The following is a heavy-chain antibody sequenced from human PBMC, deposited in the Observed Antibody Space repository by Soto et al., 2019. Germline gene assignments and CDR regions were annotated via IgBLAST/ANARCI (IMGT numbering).Heavy chain of an antibody. CDR2: IKKDGSEK. D-gene: IGHD7-27*01. CDR3: ARTNWYYDL. V-gene: IGHV3-7*03. J-gene: IGHJ5*02. Sequence: EAHLVESGGGLVQPGGSLRLSCAASGFTFSNYWMSWVRQAPGKGLEWVANIKKDGSEKYYLDSVKGRFTISRDNTKNSLYLQIDSLRAEDTAVYYCARTNWYYDLWGQGALVTVSS. CDR1: GFTFSNYW.